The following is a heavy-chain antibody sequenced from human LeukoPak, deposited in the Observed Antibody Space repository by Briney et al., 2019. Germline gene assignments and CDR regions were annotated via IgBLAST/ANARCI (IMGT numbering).Heavy chain of an antibody. V-gene: IGHV6-1*01. CDR3: ARDGGPTGVLNFDY. J-gene: IGHJ4*02. CDR2: TYYRSKWYN. CDR1: GDSVSSNSAA. D-gene: IGHD7-27*01. Sequence: SQTLSLTCAISGDSVSSNSAAWNWIRQSPSRGLEWLGRTYYRSKWYNDYSVSVKSRITITPDTSKNQFSLQLNSVTPEDTAVYYCARDGGPTGVLNFDYWGQGTLVTVSS.